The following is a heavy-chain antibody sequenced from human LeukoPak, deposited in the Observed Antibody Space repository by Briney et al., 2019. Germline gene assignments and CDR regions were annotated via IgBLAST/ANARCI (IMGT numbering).Heavy chain of an antibody. CDR1: GFIFGSYA. V-gene: IGHV3-23*01. D-gene: IGHD2-21*02. CDR3: AKDHSYCGGDCYSSFFDY. CDR2: ISASGGNT. J-gene: IGHJ4*02. Sequence: GGSLRLSCAASGFIFGSYAMSWVRQAPGKGLEWVSTISASGGNTYYADSVKGRFTISRDTSKNTLYLQMNSLRAEDTAVYYCAKDHSYCGGDCYSSFFDYWGQGTLVTVSS.